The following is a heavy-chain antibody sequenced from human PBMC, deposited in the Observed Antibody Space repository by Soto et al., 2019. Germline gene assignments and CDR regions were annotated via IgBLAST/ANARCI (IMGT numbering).Heavy chain of an antibody. D-gene: IGHD3-10*01. J-gene: IGHJ5*02. Sequence: AASVKVSCTASGYTFTNYGISWVRQAPGQGLEWMGWINTYNGNTNHAQKLQGRVTMTTDTSTSTAYMELRSLRSDDTAVYYCARGVGSGTYYNQYNWFDPWGQGTLVTVSS. V-gene: IGHV1-18*01. CDR1: GYTFTNYG. CDR2: INTYNGNT. CDR3: ARGVGSGTYYNQYNWFDP.